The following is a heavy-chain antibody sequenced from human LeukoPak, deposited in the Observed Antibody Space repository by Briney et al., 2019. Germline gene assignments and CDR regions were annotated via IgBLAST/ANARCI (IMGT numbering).Heavy chain of an antibody. CDR1: RFTFSDYH. V-gene: IGHV3-23*01. CDR3: AKDPHYYYDSSAIGYYFDY. D-gene: IGHD3-22*01. CDR2: ISGSGGST. Sequence: GGSLRLSCAASRFTFSDYHMTWIRQAPGKGLEWVSAISGSGGSTYYADSVKGRFTISRDNSKNTLYLQMNSLRAEDTAVYYCAKDPHYYYDSSAIGYYFDYWGQGTLVTVSS. J-gene: IGHJ4*02.